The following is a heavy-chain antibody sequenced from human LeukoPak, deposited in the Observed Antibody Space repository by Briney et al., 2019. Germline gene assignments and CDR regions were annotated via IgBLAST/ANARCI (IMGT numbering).Heavy chain of an antibody. V-gene: IGHV3-30-3*01. J-gene: IGHJ4*02. CDR2: ISYDGSNK. CDR3: VMAGLGSGTYYYFDY. CDR1: GYTFSGSA. D-gene: IGHD1-26*01. Sequence: GGCLRLSCAASGYTFSGSAVHWVRQAPGKGLEWVAGISYDGSNKYYADSVKGRFTISRDNSKNTLFLQMSSLRAEDTAVYYCVMAGLGSGTYYYFDYWGQGTLVTVSS.